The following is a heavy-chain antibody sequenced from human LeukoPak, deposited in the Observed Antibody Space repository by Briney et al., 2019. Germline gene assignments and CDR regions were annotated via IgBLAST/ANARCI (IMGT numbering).Heavy chain of an antibody. V-gene: IGHV3-48*04. CDR2: ISSSSSTI. CDR3: ARDYLVATFDY. J-gene: IGHJ4*02. CDR1: GFTFSSYS. Sequence: GGSLRLSCAASGFTFSSYSMNWVRQAPGKGLEWVSYISSSSSTIYYADSVKGRFTISRDNAKNSLYLQMNSLRAEDTAVYYCARDYLVATFDYWGQGTLVTVSS. D-gene: IGHD5-12*01.